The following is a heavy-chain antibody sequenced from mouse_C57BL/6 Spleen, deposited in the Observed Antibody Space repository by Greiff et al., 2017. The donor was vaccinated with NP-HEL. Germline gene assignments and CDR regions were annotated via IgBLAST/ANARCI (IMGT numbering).Heavy chain of an antibody. Sequence: QVQLQQSGPELVKPGASVKISCKASGYAFSSSWMNWVKQRPGKGLEWIGRIYPGDGDTNYNGKFKGKATLTADKSSSTAYMQLSSLTSEDSAVYFCARHYDYDGDWYFDVWGTGTTVTVSS. CDR1: GYAFSSSW. CDR3: ARHYDYDGDWYFDV. D-gene: IGHD2-4*01. J-gene: IGHJ1*03. V-gene: IGHV1-82*01. CDR2: IYPGDGDT.